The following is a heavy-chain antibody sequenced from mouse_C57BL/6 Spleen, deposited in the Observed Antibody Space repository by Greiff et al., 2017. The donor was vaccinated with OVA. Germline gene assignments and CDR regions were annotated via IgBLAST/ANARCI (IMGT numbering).Heavy chain of an antibody. CDR1: GYTFTSYW. D-gene: IGHD3-2*02. Sequence: QVQLQQPGPELVKPGASVKLSCKASGYTFTSYWMHWVKQRPGQGLEWIGNINPSNGGTNYNEKFKSKATLTVDKSSSTAYMQLSSLTSEDSAVYYCTAQATIYYAMDYWGQGTSVTVSS. CDR2: INPSNGGT. V-gene: IGHV1-53*01. J-gene: IGHJ4*01. CDR3: TAQATIYYAMDY.